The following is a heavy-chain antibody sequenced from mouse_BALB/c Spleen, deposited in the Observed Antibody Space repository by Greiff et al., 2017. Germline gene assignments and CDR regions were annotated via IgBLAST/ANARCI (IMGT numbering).Heavy chain of an antibody. CDR1: GYTFTEYT. J-gene: IGHJ3*01. CDR2: INPNNGGT. CDR3: ASAGGAGAWFAY. D-gene: IGHD4-1*01. Sequence: VQLKQSGPELVKPGASVKISCKTSGYTFTEYTMHWVKQIHGKSLEWIGGINPNNGGTSYNHKFKGKATLTVDKASSTAYMELRSLTSEDSAVYYCASAGGAGAWFAYWGQGTLVTVSA. V-gene: IGHV1-18*01.